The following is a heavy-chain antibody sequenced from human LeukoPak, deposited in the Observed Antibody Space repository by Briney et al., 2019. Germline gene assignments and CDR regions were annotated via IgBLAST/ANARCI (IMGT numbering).Heavy chain of an antibody. CDR3: ARGYSSSQVDY. J-gene: IGHJ4*02. CDR2: ISYDGSNK. V-gene: IGHV3-30-3*01. Sequence: PGGSLRLSCAASGFTFSSYAMHWVRQAPGKGLEWVAVISYDGSNKYYADSVKGRFTISRDNSKNTLYLQMNSLRAEDTAVYYCARGYSSSQVDYWGQGTLVTVSS. D-gene: IGHD6-13*01. CDR1: GFTFSSYA.